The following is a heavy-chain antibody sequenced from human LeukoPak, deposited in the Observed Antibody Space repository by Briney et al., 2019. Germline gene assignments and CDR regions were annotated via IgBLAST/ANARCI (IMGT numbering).Heavy chain of an antibody. CDR3: ARKRGYSYGNFDY. V-gene: IGHV3-66*02. D-gene: IGHD5-18*01. J-gene: IGHJ4*02. CDR2: IYSGGST. Sequence: GGSLRLSCAPSGFTVSSNYMSWVRQAPGKGLEWVSVIYSGGSTYYADSVKGRFTISRDNSKNTLYLQMNSLRAEDTAVYYCARKRGYSYGNFDYWGQGTLVTVSS. CDR1: GFTVSSNY.